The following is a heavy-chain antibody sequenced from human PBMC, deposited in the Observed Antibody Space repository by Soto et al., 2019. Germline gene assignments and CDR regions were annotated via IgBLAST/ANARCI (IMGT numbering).Heavy chain of an antibody. Sequence: EVQLLESGGGLVQPGGSLRLSCAASGFTFSSYAMSWVRQAPGKGLEWVSAISGSGGSTYYADSVKGRFTISRDNSKNTLYLQMNSLRAEDTAVYYCAKALARRELCLGGSCYSPWYFDLWGRGTLVTVSS. CDR2: ISGSGGST. V-gene: IGHV3-23*01. CDR1: GFTFSSYA. CDR3: AKALARRELCLGGSCYSPWYFDL. D-gene: IGHD2-15*01. J-gene: IGHJ2*01.